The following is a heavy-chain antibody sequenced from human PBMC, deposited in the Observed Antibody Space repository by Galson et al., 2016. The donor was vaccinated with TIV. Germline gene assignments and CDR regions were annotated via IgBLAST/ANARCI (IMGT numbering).Heavy chain of an antibody. CDR2: ITPIFGTP. CDR1: GGIFNTYT. D-gene: IGHD3-10*01. Sequence: SVKVSCKASGGIFNTYTISWVRQAPGQGLEWMGKITPIFGTPNYAQMFQGRVSITADESTSTAYMELSSLRSEDTAVYYCARGDGSGGYYYDAFDIWGQGTLVTV. J-gene: IGHJ3*02. V-gene: IGHV1-69*13. CDR3: ARGDGSGGYYYDAFDI.